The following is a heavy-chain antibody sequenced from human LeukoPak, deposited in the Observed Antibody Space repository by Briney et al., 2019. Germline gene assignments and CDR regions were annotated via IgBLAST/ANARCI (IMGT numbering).Heavy chain of an antibody. CDR2: FDPEDGET. CDR3: ATDGLIVGATAAFDY. V-gene: IGHV1-24*01. D-gene: IGHD1-26*01. CDR1: GYTLTELS. Sequence: ASVKVSCKVSGYTLTELSMHWVRQAPGKGLEWMGGFDPEDGETIYAQKFQGRVTMTEDTSTDTAYMELSSLGSEDTAVYYCATDGLIVGATAAFDYWGQGTLVTVSS. J-gene: IGHJ4*02.